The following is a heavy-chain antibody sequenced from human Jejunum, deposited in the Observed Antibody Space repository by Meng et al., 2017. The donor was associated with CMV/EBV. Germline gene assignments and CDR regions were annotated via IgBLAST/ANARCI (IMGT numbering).Heavy chain of an antibody. Sequence: FTFTFYAVNLVRQAPGKALAWVSGIEGNGVTTYYAASVKGRFTISRDNSKNTVYLQMNNLSAEDTAVYYCAKVNEASGLVSSYLDCWGQGTPVTVSS. CDR1: FTFTFYA. V-gene: IGHV3-23*01. CDR2: IEGNGVTT. D-gene: IGHD6-19*01. CDR3: AKVNEASGLVSSYLDC. J-gene: IGHJ4*02.